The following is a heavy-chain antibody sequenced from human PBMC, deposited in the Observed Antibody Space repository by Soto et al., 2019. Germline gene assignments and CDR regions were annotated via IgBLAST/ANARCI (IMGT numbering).Heavy chain of an antibody. Sequence: QVQLVQSGAEVKKPGSSVKVSCKASGGTFSSYTISWVRQAPGQGLEWMGRIIPILGIANYAQKVQGRVTITADKSTSTAYMELSSLRSEDTAVYYCARDLGDNWFDPWGQGTLVTVSS. CDR2: IIPILGIA. CDR3: ARDLGDNWFDP. V-gene: IGHV1-69*08. CDR1: GGTFSSYT. D-gene: IGHD3-16*01. J-gene: IGHJ5*02.